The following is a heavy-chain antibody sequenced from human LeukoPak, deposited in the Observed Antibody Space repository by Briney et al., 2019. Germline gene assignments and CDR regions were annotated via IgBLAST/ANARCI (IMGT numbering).Heavy chain of an antibody. Sequence: GGSLRLSCTASGFSFSGHWLHWARQLPGKGLVWVSRISPTGSTTSYADSVKGRFTVSRDNAKNTLYLQVNNLRAEDTAVYYCARGPNSNWSGLDFWGQGTLLTVSS. J-gene: IGHJ4*02. CDR2: ISPTGSTT. CDR1: GFSFSGHW. V-gene: IGHV3-74*01. D-gene: IGHD6-6*01. CDR3: ARGPNSNWSGLDF.